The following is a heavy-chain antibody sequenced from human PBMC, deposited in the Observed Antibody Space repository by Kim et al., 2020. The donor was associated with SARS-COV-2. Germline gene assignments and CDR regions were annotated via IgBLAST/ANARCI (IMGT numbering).Heavy chain of an antibody. J-gene: IGHJ3*02. CDR1: GFSFSSYW. Sequence: GGSLRLSCAASGFSFSSYWMSWVRQAPGKALEWVANIRQDGSEKDYVDSVKGRFTISRDNARNSLYLQMNSLRGEDTAVYYCARDPGDDSFDIWGQGT. V-gene: IGHV3-7*01. CDR3: ARDPGDDSFDI. CDR2: IRQDGSEK. D-gene: IGHD1-1*01.